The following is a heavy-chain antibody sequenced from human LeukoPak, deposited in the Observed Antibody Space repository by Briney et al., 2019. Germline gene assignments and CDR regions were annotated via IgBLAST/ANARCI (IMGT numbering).Heavy chain of an antibody. CDR1: GFTFSSYA. J-gene: IGHJ4*02. V-gene: IGHV3-30-3*01. CDR3: ARGRVGTGGLFDY. Sequence: GGSLRLSCAASGFTFSSYAMHWVRQAPGKGLEWVAVISYDGSNKYYADSVKGRFTISRDNSKNTLYLQMNSLRAEDTAVYYCARGRVGTGGLFDYWGQGTLVTVSS. CDR2: ISYDGSNK. D-gene: IGHD3/OR15-3a*01.